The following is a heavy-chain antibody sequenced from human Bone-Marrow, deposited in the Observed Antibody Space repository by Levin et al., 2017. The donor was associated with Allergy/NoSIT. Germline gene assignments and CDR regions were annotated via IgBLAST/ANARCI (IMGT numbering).Heavy chain of an antibody. CDR3: ARGGRLENVVLSHHLDS. Sequence: ESLKISCTVSGGSITSHYWNWIRQPPGKGLEWIGYIYSSGTTNYNPSLESRVSMSVDTSKNQFSLWLNSVTAADTAVYFCARGGRLENVVLSHHLDSWGQGTLVSVSS. V-gene: IGHV4-59*11. CDR1: GGSITSHY. D-gene: IGHD4/OR15-4a*01. CDR2: IYSSGTT. J-gene: IGHJ4*02.